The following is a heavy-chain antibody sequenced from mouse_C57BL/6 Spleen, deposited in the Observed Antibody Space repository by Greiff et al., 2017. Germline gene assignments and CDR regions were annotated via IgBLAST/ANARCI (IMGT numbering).Heavy chain of an antibody. CDR1: GFSLTSYG. D-gene: IGHD1-1*01. Sequence: VKLMESGPGLVQPSQSLSITCTVSGFSLTSYGVHWVRQSPGKGLEWLGVIWSGGSTDYNAAFISRLSISKDNSKSQVFFKMNSLQADDTAIYYCARSRDLRGYFDVWGTGTTVTVSS. J-gene: IGHJ1*03. CDR3: ARSRDLRGYFDV. V-gene: IGHV2-2*01. CDR2: IWSGGST.